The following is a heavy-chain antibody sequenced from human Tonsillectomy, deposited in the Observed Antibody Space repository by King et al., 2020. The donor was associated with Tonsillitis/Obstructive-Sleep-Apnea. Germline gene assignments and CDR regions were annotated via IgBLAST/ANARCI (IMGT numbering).Heavy chain of an antibody. CDR2: IYPGYSDA. CDR1: GYSFTSYW. V-gene: IGHV5-51*01. CDR3: ARLEYSSGWGPFDY. D-gene: IGHD6-19*01. Sequence: QLVQSGAEVKKPGESLKISCKGSGYSFTSYWIGWVLQMPGKGLEWMCIIYPGYSDARYSPSFQAQVTISADKSTSTAYLHWSSLKASDTAMYYCARLEYSSGWGPFDYWGQGTLVTVSS. J-gene: IGHJ4*02.